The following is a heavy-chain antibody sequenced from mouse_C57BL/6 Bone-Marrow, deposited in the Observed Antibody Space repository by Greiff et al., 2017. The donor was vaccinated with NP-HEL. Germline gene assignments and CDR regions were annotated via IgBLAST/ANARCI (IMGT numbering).Heavy chain of an antibody. V-gene: IGHV2-2*01. Sequence: VQVVESGPGLVQPSQSLSITCTVSGFSLTSYGVHWVRQSPGKGLEWLGVIWSDGTTDYNAAFISRLSISKDNTKSQVFFKMNRLQAGDTAIYYGAREGYYGSSFPLDVWGTGTTVTVSS. CDR3: AREGYYGSSFPLDV. D-gene: IGHD1-1*01. J-gene: IGHJ1*03. CDR2: IWSDGTT. CDR1: GFSLTSYG.